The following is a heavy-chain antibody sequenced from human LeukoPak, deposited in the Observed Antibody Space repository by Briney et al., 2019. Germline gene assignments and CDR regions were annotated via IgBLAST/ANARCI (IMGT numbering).Heavy chain of an antibody. CDR1: GGSISSGSYY. J-gene: IGHJ3*02. D-gene: IGHD5-18*01. CDR3: ARASAMAIGDAFDI. Sequence: SETLSLTCTVSGGSISSGSYYWSWIRQPAGKGLEWIGRIYTSGSTNYNPSLKSRVTISVDTSKNQFSLKLSSVTAADTAVYYCARASAMAIGDAFDIWGQGTMVTVSS. V-gene: IGHV4-61*02. CDR2: IYTSGST.